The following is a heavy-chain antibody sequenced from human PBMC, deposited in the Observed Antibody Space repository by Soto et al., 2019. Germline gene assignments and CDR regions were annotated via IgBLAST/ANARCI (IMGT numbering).Heavy chain of an antibody. J-gene: IGHJ5*01. D-gene: IGHD3-9*01. CDR2: VSGSGGST. Sequence: GVSLRLSFAAPGFTFSDYSMSWVRQAPGKGLEWVSSVSGSGGSTYYADSVNGRFTFSRDNSRNSLYLQMDSLRAEDTAVYYCAKWSGYDILTGYLRGFDSWDQGTLVTVSS. V-gene: IGHV3-23*01. CDR1: GFTFSDYS. CDR3: AKWSGYDILTGYLRGFDS.